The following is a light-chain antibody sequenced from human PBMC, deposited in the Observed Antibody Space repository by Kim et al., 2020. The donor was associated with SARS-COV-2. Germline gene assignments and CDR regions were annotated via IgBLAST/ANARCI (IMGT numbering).Light chain of an antibody. J-gene: IGKJ2*01. Sequence: EIVLTQSPGTLSLSPGERATLSCRASESMSSTFLAWYQQRPGQPPRLLIYASSTRATGIPDRFSGSGSGTDFTLTISRLEPEDSAVYHCHQYSSSLYTFGQGTKLEI. CDR1: ESMSSTF. CDR3: HQYSSSLYT. V-gene: IGKV3-20*01. CDR2: ASS.